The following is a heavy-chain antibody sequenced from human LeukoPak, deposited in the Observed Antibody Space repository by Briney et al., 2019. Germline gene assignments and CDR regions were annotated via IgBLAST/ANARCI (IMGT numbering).Heavy chain of an antibody. CDR2: INPNSGVT. CDR1: GYTFTDDY. J-gene: IGHJ5*02. D-gene: IGHD3-10*01. V-gene: IGHV1-2*02. Sequence: APVKVSCKASGYTFTDDYVHWVRQAPGQGLEWMGWINPNSGVTNYVQKFQSRVTMTRGTSISTAYMELSRLRSDDTAVYYCARDLWFGEFMYNWFDPWGQGTLVTVSS. CDR3: ARDLWFGEFMYNWFDP.